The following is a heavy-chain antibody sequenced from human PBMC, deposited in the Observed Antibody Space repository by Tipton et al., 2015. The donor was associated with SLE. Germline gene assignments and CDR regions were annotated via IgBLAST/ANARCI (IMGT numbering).Heavy chain of an antibody. D-gene: IGHD1-26*01. CDR1: DGSITITNYY. Sequence: TLSLTCSVSDGSITITNYYWGWIRQPPGKGLGWIGSIFYTGSTYYNPSLKSRVSFSIDTSTNQFSLKLNSVTAADTAAYYCARRHYSGPFDHWGQGALVTVSS. J-gene: IGHJ4*02. CDR3: ARRHYSGPFDH. V-gene: IGHV4-39*07. CDR2: IFYTGST.